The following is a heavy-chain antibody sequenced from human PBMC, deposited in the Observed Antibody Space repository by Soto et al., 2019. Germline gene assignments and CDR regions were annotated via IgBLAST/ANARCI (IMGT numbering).Heavy chain of an antibody. CDR1: GYSFTSYW. V-gene: IGHV5-10-1*01. J-gene: IGHJ6*02. Sequence: PGESLKISCKGSGYSFTSYWISGVRQMPGKGLEWMGRIDPSDSCTNYSPSFQGHVTISADKSISTAYLQWSSLQASDTAMYYCARHAARIYGMDVWGRSTKVTAS. CDR3: ARHAARIYGMDV. CDR2: IDPSDSCT. D-gene: IGHD2-2*01.